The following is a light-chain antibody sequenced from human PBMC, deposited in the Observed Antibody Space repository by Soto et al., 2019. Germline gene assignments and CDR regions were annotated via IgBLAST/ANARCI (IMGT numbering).Light chain of an antibody. CDR1: QSVSSN. J-gene: IGKJ2*01. CDR3: QQYNNWPGYT. V-gene: IGKV3-15*01. Sequence: EIVMTQSPATLSVSPGERATLSCRASQSVSSNLAWYQQKPGQAPRLLIYGASTRATGIPARFSGSGSGTEFTLTISSLRSEDFAVYYCQQYNNWPGYTFGQGTQLEIK. CDR2: GAS.